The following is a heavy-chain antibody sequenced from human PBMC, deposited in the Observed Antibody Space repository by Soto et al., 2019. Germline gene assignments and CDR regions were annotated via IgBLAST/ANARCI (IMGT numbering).Heavy chain of an antibody. Sequence: GGSLRLSCTASGFNTRFYSMSWVRQTPGKGLEWVAALSRSGGATYYADSVRGRFTISRDASKDTLFLQMRNLRAEDTALYYCSKGEMSTIRNSFDPWGQGTLVTV. J-gene: IGHJ5*02. V-gene: IGHV3-23*01. CDR1: GFNTRFYS. D-gene: IGHD1-7*01. CDR2: LSRSGGAT. CDR3: SKGEMSTIRNSFDP.